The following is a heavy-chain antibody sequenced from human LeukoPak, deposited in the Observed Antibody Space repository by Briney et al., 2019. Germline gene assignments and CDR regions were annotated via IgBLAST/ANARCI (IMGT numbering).Heavy chain of an antibody. CDR3: ARVRDGYNDAYDI. V-gene: IGHV3-23*01. CDR1: GFPLSSYA. Sequence: TGGSLRLSCAASGFPLSSYAMSWVRQGPGKGLEWVAATSSSDPGTYHADSVRGRFTISRDNSKNTLYLQMNRLRVEDAAVYYCARVRDGYNDAYDIWGQGTMVTVHS. J-gene: IGHJ3*02. D-gene: IGHD5-24*01. CDR2: TSSSDPGT.